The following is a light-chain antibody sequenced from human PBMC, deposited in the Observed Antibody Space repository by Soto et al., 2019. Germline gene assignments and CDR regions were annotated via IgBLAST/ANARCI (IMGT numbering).Light chain of an antibody. CDR2: GAS. J-gene: IGKJ1*01. Sequence: EIVMTQSPATLSVSPGERATLSCRASQSVSSKLAWYQQKPGQAPRLLIYGASTRSTGIPARFSGSGSGTDFTLTISSLQPEDFALYYCQQYNNWPPTFGQGTKVEIK. V-gene: IGKV3-15*01. CDR3: QQYNNWPPT. CDR1: QSVSSK.